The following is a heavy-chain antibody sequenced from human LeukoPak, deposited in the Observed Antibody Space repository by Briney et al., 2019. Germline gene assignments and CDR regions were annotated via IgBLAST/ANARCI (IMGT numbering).Heavy chain of an antibody. CDR3: AREPWGSTDWYFDL. CDR1: GFTFSSYA. V-gene: IGHV3-30-3*01. Sequence: GGSLRLSCAASGFTFSSYALHWVRQAPGKGLEWVAVISYDGSNKYYADSVKGRFTISRDNSKNTLYLQMNSLRAEDTAVYYCAREPWGSTDWYFDLWGRGTLVTVSS. D-gene: IGHD1-26*01. J-gene: IGHJ2*01. CDR2: ISYDGSNK.